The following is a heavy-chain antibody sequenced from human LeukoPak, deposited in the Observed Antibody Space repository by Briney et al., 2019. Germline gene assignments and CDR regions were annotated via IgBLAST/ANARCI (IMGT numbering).Heavy chain of an antibody. V-gene: IGHV1-46*01. CDR3: ARVRLWDNDAFDI. D-gene: IGHD5-18*01. CDR2: INPSGGST. J-gene: IGHJ3*02. CDR1: GYTFTSYY. Sequence: GASVKVSCKAPGYTFTSYYMHWVRQAPGQGLEWMGIINPSGGSTSYAQKFQGRVTMTRDTSTSTVYMELSSLRSEDTAVYYCARVRLWDNDAFDIWGQGTMVTVSS.